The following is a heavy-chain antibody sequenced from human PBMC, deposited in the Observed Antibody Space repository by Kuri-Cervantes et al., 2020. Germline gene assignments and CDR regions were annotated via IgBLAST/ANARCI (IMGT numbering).Heavy chain of an antibody. V-gene: IGHV1-2*02. D-gene: IGHD6-19*01. CDR1: GYTFTGCY. CDR3: ARIPGIAVAGIDNWFDP. CDR2: INPNSGGT. Sequence: ASVKVSCKASGYTFTGCYMHWVRQAPGQGLEWMGWINPNSGGTNYAQKFQGRVTMTRDTSISTAYMELSRLRSDDTAVYYCARIPGIAVAGIDNWFDPWGQGTLVTVSS. J-gene: IGHJ5*02.